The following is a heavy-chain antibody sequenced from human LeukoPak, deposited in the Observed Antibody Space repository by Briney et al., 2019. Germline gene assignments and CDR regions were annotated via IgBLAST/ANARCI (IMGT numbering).Heavy chain of an antibody. J-gene: IGHJ4*02. V-gene: IGHV4-4*07. Sequence: SETLSLTCTVSGGSISSYYWSWIRQPAGKGLEWIGRIYTSGSTNYNPSLKSRVTMSVDTSKNQFSLKLSSVTAADTAVYYCARDRYVYGSGSYYFDYWGQGTLVTVSS. CDR2: IYTSGST. CDR1: GGSISSYY. D-gene: IGHD3-10*01. CDR3: ARDRYVYGSGSYYFDY.